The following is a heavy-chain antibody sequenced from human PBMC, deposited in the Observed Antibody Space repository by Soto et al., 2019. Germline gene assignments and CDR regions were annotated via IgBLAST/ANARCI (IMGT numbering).Heavy chain of an antibody. CDR1: GYTFTSYA. Sequence: QVPLVQSGAEVKKPGASVKVSCKASGYTFTSYAMHWVRQAPGQRLEWMGWINAGNGNTKYSQKFQGRVTITRDTSASTAYMDLSSLRSEDTAVYYCARGYGGYFHWFDPWGQGTLVTVSS. J-gene: IGHJ5*02. CDR2: INAGNGNT. V-gene: IGHV1-3*01. CDR3: ARGYGGYFHWFDP. D-gene: IGHD4-17*01.